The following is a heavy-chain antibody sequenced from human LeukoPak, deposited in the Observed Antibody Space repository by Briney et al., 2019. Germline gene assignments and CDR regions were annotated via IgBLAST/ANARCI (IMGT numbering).Heavy chain of an antibody. CDR3: AHGPPYCSSTSCTGGRFDP. V-gene: IGHV2-5*02. J-gene: IGHJ5*02. Sequence: KESGPTLVKPTQTLTLTCTFSGFSLSTSGVGVGWIRQPPGKALEWLALIYWDDDKRYSPSLKSRLTITKDTSKNQVVLTMTNMDPVDTATYYCAHGPPYCSSTSCTGGRFDPWGQGTLVTVSS. CDR1: GFSLSTSGVG. D-gene: IGHD2-2*01. CDR2: IYWDDDK.